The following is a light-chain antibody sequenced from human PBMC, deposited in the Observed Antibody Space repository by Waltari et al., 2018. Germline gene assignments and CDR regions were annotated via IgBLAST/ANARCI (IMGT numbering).Light chain of an antibody. CDR3: QQSYTVPT. CDR2: FTS. J-gene: IGKJ5*01. Sequence: DIRMTQSPYSLSASVGDRVNITCRTGQIIDNFLNWYQQKPGKAPKLLIYFTSNLQSGVPSRFSGDGSGTTFTLTITSLQPEDFATYYCQQSYTVPTFGQGTRLEIK. V-gene: IGKV1-39*01. CDR1: QIIDNF.